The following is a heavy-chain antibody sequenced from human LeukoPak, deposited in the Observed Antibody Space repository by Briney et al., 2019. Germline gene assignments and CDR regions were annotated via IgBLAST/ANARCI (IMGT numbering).Heavy chain of an antibody. J-gene: IGHJ3*02. CDR3: TRRAAALDAFDI. V-gene: IGHV3-7*01. Sequence: GGSLRLSCAASGFTFSSYWMSWVRQAPGKGLEWVANIKKDGSEKYYVDSVKGRFTISRDNAKNTLYLQMNSLRAEDTAVYYCTRRAAALDAFDIWGRGTMVTVSS. CDR2: IKKDGSEK. D-gene: IGHD6-13*01. CDR1: GFTFSSYW.